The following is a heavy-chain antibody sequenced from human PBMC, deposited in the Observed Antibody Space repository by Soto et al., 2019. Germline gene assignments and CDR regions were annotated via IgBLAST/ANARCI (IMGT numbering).Heavy chain of an antibody. CDR1: GGSISSGGYY. J-gene: IGHJ4*02. Sequence: QVQLQESGPGLVKPSQTLSLTCTVSGGSISSGGYYWSWIRQHPGKGLEWIGYIYYSGRTYYNPSLKSRVTISLDTSKNQSSLKLSSVTAADTAVYYCARSGYSYGRNPLLYWGQGTLVTVSS. CDR2: IYYSGRT. D-gene: IGHD5-18*01. V-gene: IGHV4-31*03. CDR3: ARSGYSYGRNPLLY.